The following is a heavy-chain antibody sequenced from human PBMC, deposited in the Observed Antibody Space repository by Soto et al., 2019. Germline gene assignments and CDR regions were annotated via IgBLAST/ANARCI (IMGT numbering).Heavy chain of an antibody. CDR2: FEPEGGEE. CDR3: ATPTPLRGAMITRIIFAL. Sequence: APLKVSSKXSGRTHTEISMQWVRPAPGKGLEGRGCFEPEGGEEIYAKKGHGRVTVNGDTVTDTAYMELSGLKSDDTAVYYCATPTPLRGAMITRIIFALRGQGSPVPVSS. D-gene: IGHD3-10*01. J-gene: IGHJ4*02. V-gene: IGHV1-24*01. CDR1: GRTHTEIS.